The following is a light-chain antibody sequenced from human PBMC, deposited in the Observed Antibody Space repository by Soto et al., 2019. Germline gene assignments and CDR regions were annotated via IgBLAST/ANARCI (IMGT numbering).Light chain of an antibody. Sequence: DLQMTQSPSTLSASVGDRVTITCRASQNIYIWLAWYQKKPGKAPNLLIYKASTLQSGVPSRFSGNGSGTEFTLTISSLQPDDFATYYCQHYNSYSEAFGQGTKVDIK. CDR2: KAS. CDR1: QNIYIW. V-gene: IGKV1-5*03. J-gene: IGKJ1*01. CDR3: QHYNSYSEA.